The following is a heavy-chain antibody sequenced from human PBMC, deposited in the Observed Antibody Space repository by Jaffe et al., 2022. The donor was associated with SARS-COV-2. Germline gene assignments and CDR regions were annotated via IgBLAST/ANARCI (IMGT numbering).Heavy chain of an antibody. Sequence: QVQLVQSGAEVKKPGSSVKVSCKASGGTFSSYAISWVRQAPGQGLEWMGGIIPIFGTANYAQKFQGRVTITADESTSTAYMELSSLRSEDTAVYYCARVGSDCSGGSCYSGVVYWGQGTLVTVSS. V-gene: IGHV1-69*01. CDR2: IIPIFGTA. CDR3: ARVGSDCSGGSCYSGVVY. CDR1: GGTFSSYA. J-gene: IGHJ4*02. D-gene: IGHD2-15*01.